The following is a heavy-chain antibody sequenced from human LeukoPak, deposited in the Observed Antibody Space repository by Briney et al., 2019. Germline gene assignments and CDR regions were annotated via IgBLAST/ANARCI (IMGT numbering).Heavy chain of an antibody. CDR1: GLTVSDNY. D-gene: IGHD3-22*01. CDR2: IYAGGST. J-gene: IGHJ4*02. Sequence: GGSLRLSCAASGLTVSDNYMTWVRQAPGKGLEWVSVIYAGGSTFYADSVKSRFTISRDNSKNTVYLQMNSLRAEDTAVYYCARDRSYDSSGYPFDFWGQGTLVTVSS. CDR3: ARDRSYDSSGYPFDF. V-gene: IGHV3-66*02.